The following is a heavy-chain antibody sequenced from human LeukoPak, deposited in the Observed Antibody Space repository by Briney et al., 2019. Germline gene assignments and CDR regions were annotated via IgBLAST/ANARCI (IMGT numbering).Heavy chain of an antibody. D-gene: IGHD6-13*01. J-gene: IGHJ4*02. CDR3: VKDRETTASGTFDY. Sequence: GGSLRLSCAASGFTFSNYGMHCVRQAPGKGLEWVAVVSDDGSNKNYADSVKGRFTISRDNSNNTLYLQMNSLRAEDTAVYYCVKDRETTASGTFDYWGQGTLVTVSS. CDR1: GFTFSNYG. CDR2: VSDDGSNK. V-gene: IGHV3-30*18.